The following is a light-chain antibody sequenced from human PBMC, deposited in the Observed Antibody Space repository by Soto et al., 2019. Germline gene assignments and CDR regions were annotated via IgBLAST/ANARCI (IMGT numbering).Light chain of an antibody. CDR3: TAWDDNLSAVV. Sequence: QSVLTQSPSTSATPGQGVSIPCPGGASNMGTFYVFWYKHVPGTAPRLLIYANNQRPSGVPDRFSGSRSGTSASLAISGLRSEDEAYYYCTAWDDNLSAVVFGGGTKVTVL. J-gene: IGLJ2*01. CDR2: ANN. CDR1: ASNMGTFY. V-gene: IGLV1-47*02.